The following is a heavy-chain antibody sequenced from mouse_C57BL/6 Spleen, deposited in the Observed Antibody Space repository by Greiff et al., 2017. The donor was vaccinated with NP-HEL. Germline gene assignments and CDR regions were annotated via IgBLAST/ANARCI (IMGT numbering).Heavy chain of an antibody. D-gene: IGHD2-4*01. CDR1: GYTFTDYN. J-gene: IGHJ1*03. Sequence: EVQLQQSGPELVKPGASVKIPCKASGYTFTDYNMDWVKQSHGKSLEWIGDINPNNGGTIYNQKFKGKATLTVDKSSSTAYMELRSLTSEDTAVYYCARGYYDYDELDWYFDVWGTGTTVTVSS. V-gene: IGHV1-18*01. CDR2: INPNNGGT. CDR3: ARGYYDYDELDWYFDV.